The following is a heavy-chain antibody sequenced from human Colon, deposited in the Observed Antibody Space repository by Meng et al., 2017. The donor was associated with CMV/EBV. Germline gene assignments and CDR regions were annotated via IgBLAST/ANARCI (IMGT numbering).Heavy chain of an antibody. CDR2: INHSCST. Sequence: LTCPVYARSFSVYYCTSLRQPPGKGLEWIGAINHSCSTNYLPSLKSRVTISVDTSKNQFSLKLISVTAADTAVYSCARGPLPGYGFYWGQGTLVTVSS. CDR1: ARSFSVYY. CDR3: ARGPLPGYGFY. D-gene: IGHD5-18*01. V-gene: IGHV4-34*01. J-gene: IGHJ4*02.